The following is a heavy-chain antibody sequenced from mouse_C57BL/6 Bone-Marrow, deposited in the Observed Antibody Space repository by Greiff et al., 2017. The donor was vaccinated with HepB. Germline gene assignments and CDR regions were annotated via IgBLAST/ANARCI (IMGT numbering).Heavy chain of an antibody. V-gene: IGHV1-19*01. J-gene: IGHJ4*01. CDR2: INPYNGGT. Sequence: EVQLQESGPVLVKPGASVKMSCKASGYTFTDYYMNWVKQSHGKSLEWIGVINPYNGGTSYNQKFKGKATLTVDKSSSTAYMELNSLTSEDSAVYYCARNYHAMDYWGQGTSVTVSS. CDR3: ARNYHAMDY. CDR1: GYTFTDYY.